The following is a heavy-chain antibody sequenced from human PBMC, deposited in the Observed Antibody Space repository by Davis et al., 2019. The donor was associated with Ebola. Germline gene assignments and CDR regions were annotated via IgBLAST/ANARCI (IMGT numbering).Heavy chain of an antibody. Sequence: SLKISCSASGFTFSSYWMSWVRQAPGKGLEWVSGISWNSGSIGYADSVKGRFTISRDNAKNSLYLQMNSLRAEDTAVYYCAKDWSVSGSYVDYWGQGTLVTVSS. CDR1: GFTFSSYW. CDR2: ISWNSGSI. V-gene: IGHV3-9*01. D-gene: IGHD1-26*01. CDR3: AKDWSVSGSYVDY. J-gene: IGHJ4*02.